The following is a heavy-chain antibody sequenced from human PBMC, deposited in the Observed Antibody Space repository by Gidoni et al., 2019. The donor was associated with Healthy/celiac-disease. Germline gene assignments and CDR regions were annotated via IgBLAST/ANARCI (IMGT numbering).Heavy chain of an antibody. V-gene: IGHV3-21*01. CDR3: ARLAVAGDFDY. Sequence: EVQLVESGGGLVRPGGSLRLSCAASGFTFSSYSMDWVRQAPGKGLEWVSSIRSSRSYISYADSVKGRFTISRDNAKNSLYLQMNSLRAEDTAVYYCARLAVAGDFDYWGQGTLVTVSS. CDR1: GFTFSSYS. J-gene: IGHJ4*02. D-gene: IGHD6-19*01. CDR2: IRSSRSYI.